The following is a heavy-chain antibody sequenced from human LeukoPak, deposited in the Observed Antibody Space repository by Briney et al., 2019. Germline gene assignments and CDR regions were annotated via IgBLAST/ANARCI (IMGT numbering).Heavy chain of an antibody. V-gene: IGHV3-48*01. CDR3: ARGGAARPDY. Sequence: DSVKGRFTISRDNAKNSLYLQMNTLRAEDTAVYYCARGGAARPDYWGQGTLVTVSP. J-gene: IGHJ4*02. D-gene: IGHD6-6*01.